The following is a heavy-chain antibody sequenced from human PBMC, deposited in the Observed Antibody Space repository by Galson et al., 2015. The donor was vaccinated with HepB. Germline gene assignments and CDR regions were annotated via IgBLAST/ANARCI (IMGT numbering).Heavy chain of an antibody. CDR3: ARHRYSSSWSSSYYYGMDV. CDR2: IYPGDSDT. Sequence: QSGAEVKKPGESLKISCKGSGYSFTSYWIGWVRQMPGKGLEWMGIIYPGDSDTRYSPSFQGQVTISADKSISTAYLQWSSLKASDTAMYYCARHRYSSSWSSSYYYGMDVWGQGTTVTVSS. CDR1: GYSFTSYW. J-gene: IGHJ6*02. D-gene: IGHD6-13*01. V-gene: IGHV5-51*01.